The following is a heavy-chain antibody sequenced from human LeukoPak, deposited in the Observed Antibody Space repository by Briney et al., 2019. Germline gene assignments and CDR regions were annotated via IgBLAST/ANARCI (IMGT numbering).Heavy chain of an antibody. CDR3: ARQGSSGAFDI. CDR1: GYDFTKYA. D-gene: IGHD6-6*01. Sequence: KVSCKASGYDFTKYAVQWVRQAPGQRLEWMGIIYPGDSDTRYSPSFQGQVTISADKSISTAYLQWSSLKASDTAMYYCARQGSSGAFDIWGQGTMVTVSS. CDR2: IYPGDSDT. V-gene: IGHV5-51*01. J-gene: IGHJ3*02.